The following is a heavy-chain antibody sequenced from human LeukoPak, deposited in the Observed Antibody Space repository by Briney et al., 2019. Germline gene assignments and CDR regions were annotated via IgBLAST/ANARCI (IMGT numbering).Heavy chain of an antibody. CDR2: IYYSGNS. CDR1: GDSFSSSNYY. CDR3: ARHGNVVVLPSAIGLDY. D-gene: IGHD2-2*01. J-gene: IGHJ4*02. V-gene: IGHV4-39*01. Sequence: SETLSLTCTVSGDSFSSSNYYWVWIRQPPGKGLEWIGSIYYSGNSYYNPSLKSRVTISVDTSKSHFSLKVRSVMAADTAVYYCARHGNVVVLPSAIGLDYWGQGTQVTVSS.